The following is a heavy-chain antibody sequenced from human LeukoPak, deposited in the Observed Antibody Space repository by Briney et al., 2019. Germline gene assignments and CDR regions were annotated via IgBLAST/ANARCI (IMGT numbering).Heavy chain of an antibody. CDR1: GYTFSSYD. D-gene: IGHD6-19*01. J-gene: IGHJ3*02. CDR3: ARGPRGSGWAHDAFDI. CDR2: MNPNSGNT. V-gene: IGHV1-8*01. Sequence: GASVKVSCETSGYTFSSYDINGVRQASGQGLEWMGWMNPNSGNTGYAEKFQGRVTMTRDTSINTAYMDLSSLESDDTAVYYCARGPRGSGWAHDAFDIWGQGTMVTVSS.